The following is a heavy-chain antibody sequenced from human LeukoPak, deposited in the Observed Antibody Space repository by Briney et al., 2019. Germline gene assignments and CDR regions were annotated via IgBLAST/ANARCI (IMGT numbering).Heavy chain of an antibody. Sequence: GRSLPLSCAASGFTFSNYWMSWVRQAPGKGLEWVANIKQDGSEKYYVDSVKGRFTISRDNAKNSLYLQMNSLRAEDTAVYYCARRYFDYWGQGTLVTVSS. V-gene: IGHV3-7*01. CDR2: IKQDGSEK. CDR3: ARRYFDY. CDR1: GFTFSNYW. J-gene: IGHJ4*02.